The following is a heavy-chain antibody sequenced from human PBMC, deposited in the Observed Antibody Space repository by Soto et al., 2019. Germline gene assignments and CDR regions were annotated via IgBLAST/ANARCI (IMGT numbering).Heavy chain of an antibody. CDR1: GFTFSSYG. V-gene: IGHV3-33*01. Sequence: GGSLRLSCAASGFTFSSYGMHWVRQAPGKGLEWVAVIWYDGSNKYYADSVKGRFTISRDNSKNTLYLQMNSLRAEDTAVYYCARAHIMNRISTPNYFDYWGKGTLVTVSS. J-gene: IGHJ4*02. CDR3: ARAHIMNRISTPNYFDY. CDR2: IWYDGSNK. D-gene: IGHD3-16*01.